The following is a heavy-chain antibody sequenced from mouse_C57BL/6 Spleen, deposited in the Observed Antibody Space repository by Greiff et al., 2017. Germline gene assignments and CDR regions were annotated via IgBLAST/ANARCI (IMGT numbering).Heavy chain of an antibody. CDR3: ARSYEAWFAY. V-gene: IGHV1-69*01. J-gene: IGHJ3*01. Sequence: VQLQQPGAELVMPGASVKLSCKASGYTFTSYWMHWVKQRPGQGLEWIGEIDPSDSYTNYNQKFKGKSTLTVDKSSSTAYMQRSSLTSEDSAVYYCARSYEAWFAYWGQGTLVTVSA. D-gene: IGHD1-1*01. CDR2: IDPSDSYT. CDR1: GYTFTSYW.